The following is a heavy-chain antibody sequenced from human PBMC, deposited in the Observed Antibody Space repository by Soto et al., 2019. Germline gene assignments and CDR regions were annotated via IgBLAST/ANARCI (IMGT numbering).Heavy chain of an antibody. CDR2: INAGNGNT. CDR1: GYTFTSYA. CDR3: ARDSSGWDSGWFDP. Sequence: QVQLVQSGAEVKKPGASVKVSCKASGYTFTSYAMHWVRQAPGQRLEWMGWINAGNGNTKYSQKFQGRVTITRDTSVSTAYMELSSLRSEDTAVYYCARDSSGWDSGWFDPWGQGTLVTVSS. D-gene: IGHD6-19*01. V-gene: IGHV1-3*01. J-gene: IGHJ5*02.